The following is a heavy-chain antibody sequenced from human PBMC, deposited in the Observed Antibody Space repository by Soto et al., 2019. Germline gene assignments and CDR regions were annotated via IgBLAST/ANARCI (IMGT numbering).Heavy chain of an antibody. D-gene: IGHD3-3*01. CDR1: GFTFSDHY. V-gene: IGHV3-72*01. Sequence: GGSLRLSCAVSGFTFSDHYMDWVRQAPGKGLEWVGHIRNKANSYTTEYAASVRGRFTISRDDSKNSLYLHMNSLITEDTAVYYCATGSGADYPFDIWGQGTMVTVSS. CDR2: IRNKANSYTT. CDR3: ATGSGADYPFDI. J-gene: IGHJ3*02.